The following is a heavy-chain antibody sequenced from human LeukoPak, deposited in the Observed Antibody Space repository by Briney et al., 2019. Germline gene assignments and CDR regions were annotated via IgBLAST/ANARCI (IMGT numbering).Heavy chain of an antibody. V-gene: IGHV4-59*08. D-gene: IGHD1-14*01. CDR1: GGSVSSYY. J-gene: IGHJ4*02. CDR3: ARHGTISSESYFDY. Sequence: SETLSLTCSVSGGSVSSYYWSWIRQSPGKGLEWIGYIHNSGRTNYNPSLKSRVTGFVDTSKNQISLRLSSVTAADTAVYYCARHGTISSESYFDYWGQGALVTVSS. CDR2: IHNSGRT.